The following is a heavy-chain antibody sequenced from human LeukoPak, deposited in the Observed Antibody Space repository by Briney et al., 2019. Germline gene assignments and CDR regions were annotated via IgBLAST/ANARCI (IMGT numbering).Heavy chain of an antibody. CDR2: IYYSGST. CDR3: ARTKRVTPLGYDAFDI. CDR1: GSSISSGDYY. Sequence: SQTLSLTCTVSGSSISSGDYYWSWIRQPPGKGLEWIGYIYYSGSTYYNPSLKSRVTISVDTSKNQFSLKLSSVTAADTAVYYCARTKRVTPLGYDAFDIWGQGTMVTVSS. J-gene: IGHJ3*02. V-gene: IGHV4-30-4*01. D-gene: IGHD7-27*01.